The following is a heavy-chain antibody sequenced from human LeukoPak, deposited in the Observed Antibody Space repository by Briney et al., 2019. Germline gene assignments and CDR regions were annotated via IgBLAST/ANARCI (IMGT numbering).Heavy chain of an antibody. D-gene: IGHD3-22*01. CDR1: GFTPCSSD. Sequence: GGSLRLSRAASGFTPCSSDVHWVPPATGEGLERVSDIFTAGETYEPGAVEGRFTISRENAKNSLYLQMNSLGAWNTAVYYCARGHIYYDSSGYYDYFDYWGQGGLVTVSS. V-gene: IGHV3-13*01. J-gene: IGHJ4*02. CDR3: ARGHIYYDSSGYYDYFDY. CDR2: IFTAGET.